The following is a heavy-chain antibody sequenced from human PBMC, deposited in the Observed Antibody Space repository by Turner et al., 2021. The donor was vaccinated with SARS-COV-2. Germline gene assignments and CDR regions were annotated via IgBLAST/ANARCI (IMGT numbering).Heavy chain of an antibody. D-gene: IGHD1-1*01. CDR2: ISSNGGST. J-gene: IGHJ5*02. Sequence: VQLVESGGGLVQPGGSLRLSCSASGFTFSSYAMHWVRQTPGKGLEYVSAISSNGGSTYYADSVKGRFTISRDNSKNTLYLQMNSLRTEDTAVYYCARDLNGGRGPWGQGTLVTVSS. V-gene: IGHV3-64*04. CDR1: GFTFSSYA. CDR3: ARDLNGGRGP.